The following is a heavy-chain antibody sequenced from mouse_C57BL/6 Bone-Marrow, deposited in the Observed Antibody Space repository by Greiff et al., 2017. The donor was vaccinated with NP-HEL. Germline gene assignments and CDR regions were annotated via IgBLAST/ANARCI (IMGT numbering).Heavy chain of an antibody. V-gene: IGHV1-64*01. CDR3: ARYYYGNYVPFDY. D-gene: IGHD2-1*01. CDR2: IRPNSGST. J-gene: IGHJ2*01. CDR1: GYTFTSYW. Sequence: QVQLKQPGAELVKPGASVKLSCKASGYTFTSYWMHWVKQRPGQGLEWIGMIRPNSGSTNYNEKFKSKATLTVDKSSSTAYMQISSLTSEDSAVYYCARYYYGNYVPFDYWGQGTTLTVSS.